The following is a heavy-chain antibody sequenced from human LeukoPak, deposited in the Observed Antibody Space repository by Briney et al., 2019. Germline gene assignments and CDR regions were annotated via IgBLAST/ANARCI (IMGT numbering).Heavy chain of an antibody. D-gene: IGHD6-13*01. CDR3: ARVSLKVGETAAGTVYYYYGMDV. CDR2: INHSGST. J-gene: IGHJ6*02. CDR1: GGSVSSGSYY. Sequence: ASETLSLTCTVSGGSVSSGSYYWSWMRQPPGKGLEWIGEINHSGSTNYNPSLKSRVTISVDTSKNQFSLKLSSVTAADTAVYYCARVSLKVGETAAGTVYYYYGMDVWGQGTTVTVSS. V-gene: IGHV4-61*01.